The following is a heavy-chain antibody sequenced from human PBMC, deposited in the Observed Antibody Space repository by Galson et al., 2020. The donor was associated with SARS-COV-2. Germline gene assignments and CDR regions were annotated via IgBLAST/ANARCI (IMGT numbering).Heavy chain of an antibody. J-gene: IGHJ6*02. V-gene: IGHV3-53*01. Sequence: GGSLRLSCAASGFTVSSNYMSWVRQAPGKGLEWVSVIYSGGSTYYADSVKGRFTISRDNSKNTLYLQMNSLRAEDTAVYYCARGSMVRGARLSFSYYGMDVWGQGTTVTVSS. CDR3: ARGSMVRGARLSFSYYGMDV. CDR2: IYSGGST. CDR1: GFTVSSNY. D-gene: IGHD3-10*01.